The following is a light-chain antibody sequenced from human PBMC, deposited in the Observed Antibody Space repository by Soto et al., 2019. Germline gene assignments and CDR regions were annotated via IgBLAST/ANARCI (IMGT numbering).Light chain of an antibody. J-gene: IGKJ3*01. Sequence: VLAQSPATLSLSQGEPATLSCTTSQSVRSTYLAWYKQIPGQAPRLILYDSTSRAAGIPDWFSGSGSGTDFTLTISRLEPEDPAVYYCQWYGSSFTFGPGTKVDIQ. CDR2: DST. V-gene: IGKV3-20*01. CDR3: QWYGSSFT. CDR1: QSVRSTY.